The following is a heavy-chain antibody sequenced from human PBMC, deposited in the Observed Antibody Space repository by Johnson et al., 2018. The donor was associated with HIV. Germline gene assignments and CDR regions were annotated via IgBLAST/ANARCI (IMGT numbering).Heavy chain of an antibody. D-gene: IGHD5-24*01. V-gene: IGHV3-74*01. CDR2: INSDGSST. Sequence: VQLVESGGGLVQPGGSLRLSCAASGFTFSSYWMHWVRQAPGKGLVWVSRINSDGSSTSYADSVKGRFTISRDNAKNTLYLQMNSLRAEDTAVYYCARDGRDLATRGGFDIWGPGTVVTVSS. CDR3: ARDGRDLATRGGFDI. CDR1: GFTFSSYW. J-gene: IGHJ3*02.